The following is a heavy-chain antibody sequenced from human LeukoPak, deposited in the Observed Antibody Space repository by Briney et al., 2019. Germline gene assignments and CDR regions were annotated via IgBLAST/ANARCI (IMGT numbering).Heavy chain of an antibody. Sequence: ASVKVSCKASGYTFTSYGISWVRQAPGQGLEWMGWISAYNGNTNYAQKLQGRVTMTTDTSTSTAYMELRSLRSDDTAVYYCARIADYYGSGSYYGSDYWGQGTLVTVSS. CDR2: ISAYNGNT. J-gene: IGHJ4*02. V-gene: IGHV1-18*01. CDR1: GYTFTSYG. CDR3: ARIADYYGSGSYYGSDY. D-gene: IGHD3-10*01.